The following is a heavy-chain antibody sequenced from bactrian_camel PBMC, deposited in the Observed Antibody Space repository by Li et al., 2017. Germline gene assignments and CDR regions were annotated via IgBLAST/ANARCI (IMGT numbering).Heavy chain of an antibody. D-gene: IGHD1*01. Sequence: VQLVESGGGLVQPGGSLRLSCAASGFTFSIYGISWVRQAPGKGLKWVSTIHGDGSTWYAESVKGRFTISRDVAKNTVYLQMNSLKSEDTALYYCATRAGYAYNYWGQGTQVTVS. J-gene: IGHJ4*01. CDR3: ATRAGYAYNY. CDR1: GFTFSIYG. V-gene: IGHV3S10*01. CDR2: IHGDGST.